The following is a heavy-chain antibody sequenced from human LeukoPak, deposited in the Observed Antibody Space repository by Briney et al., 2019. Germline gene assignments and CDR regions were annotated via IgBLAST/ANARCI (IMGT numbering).Heavy chain of an antibody. CDR2: MNPNSGNT. V-gene: IGHV1-8*03. CDR3: ARGPRCSSTSCYMLELDYYMDV. CDR1: GYTFTSYD. Sequence: ASVKVSCKASGYTFTSYDINWVRQATGQGLEWMGWMNPNSGNTGYAQKFQGRVTITRNTSISTAYMELSSLRSEDTAVYYCARGPRCSSTSCYMLELDYYMDVWGKGTTVTVSS. J-gene: IGHJ6*03. D-gene: IGHD2-2*02.